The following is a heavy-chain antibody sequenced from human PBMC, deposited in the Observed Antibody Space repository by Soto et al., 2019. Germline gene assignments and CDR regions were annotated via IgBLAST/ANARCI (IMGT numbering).Heavy chain of an antibody. CDR2: ISYDGSNK. V-gene: IGHV3-30*18. CDR1: GFTFSSYG. J-gene: IGHJ6*02. D-gene: IGHD2-2*02. CDR3: AKDRSSGYCSSTSCYTGYYYYYGMDV. Sequence: GGSLRLSCAASGFTFSSYGMHWVRQAPGKGLEWVAVISYDGSNKYYADSVKGRFTISRDNSKNTLYLQMNSLRAEDTAVYYCAKDRSSGYCSSTSCYTGYYYYYGMDVWGQGTTVTVSS.